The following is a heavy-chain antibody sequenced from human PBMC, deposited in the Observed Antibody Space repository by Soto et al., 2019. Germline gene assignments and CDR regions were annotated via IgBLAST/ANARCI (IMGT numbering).Heavy chain of an antibody. CDR3: TGATYSDY. J-gene: IGHJ4*02. CDR2: IGGNGAST. CDR1: GFPFNSYA. Sequence: VRLLESGGGLVQPGGSLRLSCEASGFPFNSYAMSWVRQAPGKGLEWVSHIGGNGASTYYADSVKGRFTISRDNSKNTVYLQLDNLGADDTAVYYCTGATYSDYWGQGTLVTVSS. V-gene: IGHV3-23*01.